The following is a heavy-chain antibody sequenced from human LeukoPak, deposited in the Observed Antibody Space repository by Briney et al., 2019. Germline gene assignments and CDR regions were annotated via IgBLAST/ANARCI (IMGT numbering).Heavy chain of an antibody. V-gene: IGHV3-33*06. CDR3: AKDFYDILTGYYTEYAFDI. J-gene: IGHJ3*02. CDR2: IWYDGSNK. D-gene: IGHD3-9*01. CDR1: GFTFSSYD. Sequence: GGSLRLSCAASGFTFSSYDMHWVRQAPGKGLEWVAVIWYDGSNKYYADSVKGRFTTSRDNSKNTLYLQMNSLRAEDTAVYYCAKDFYDILTGYYTEYAFDIWGQGTMVTVSS.